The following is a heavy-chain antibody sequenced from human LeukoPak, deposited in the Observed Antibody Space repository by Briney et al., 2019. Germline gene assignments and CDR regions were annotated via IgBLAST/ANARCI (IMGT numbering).Heavy chain of an antibody. D-gene: IGHD6-13*01. J-gene: IGHJ4*02. CDR2: IHYSGTT. Sequence: SETLSLTCTVSGGSISTYYWSWIRQPPGKGLEWIGYIHYSGTTNYNPSLKNRVTISVVTSKNQFSLKLSSVTAADTAVYYCARYSNIAAADDYWGQGTLVTVSS. CDR1: GGSISTYY. V-gene: IGHV4-59*01. CDR3: ARYSNIAAADDY.